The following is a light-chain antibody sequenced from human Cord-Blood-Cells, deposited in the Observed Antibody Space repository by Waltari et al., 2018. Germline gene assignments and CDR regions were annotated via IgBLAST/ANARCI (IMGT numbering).Light chain of an antibody. J-gene: IGKJ1*01. CDR1: QSISSW. Sequence: DIQMTQSPSTLSASVGDRVTITCRASQSISSWLAWYQQKPGKAPKLLIYDASSLESGVPSRCSGSGSGTEFTLTISSLQPDDFATYYCQQYNPSTWTFGQGTKVEI. CDR3: QQYNPSTWT. V-gene: IGKV1-5*01. CDR2: DAS.